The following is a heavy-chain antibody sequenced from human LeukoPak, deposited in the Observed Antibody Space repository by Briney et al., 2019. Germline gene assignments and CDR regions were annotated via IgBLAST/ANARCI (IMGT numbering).Heavy chain of an antibody. V-gene: IGHV1-69*13. CDR3: ARAEYSSGWTYYYYYMDV. CDR1: GGTFSSYA. CDR2: IIPIFGTA. D-gene: IGHD6-19*01. Sequence: SVKVSCKASGGTFSSYAISWVRQAPGQGLERMGGIIPIFGTANYAQKFQGRVTITADESTSTAYMELSSLRSEDTAVYYCARAEYSSGWTYYYYYMDVWGKGTTVTISS. J-gene: IGHJ6*03.